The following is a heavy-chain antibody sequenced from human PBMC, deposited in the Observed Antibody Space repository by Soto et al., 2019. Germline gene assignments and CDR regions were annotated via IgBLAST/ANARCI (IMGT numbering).Heavy chain of an antibody. V-gene: IGHV4-59*01. CDR2: VDYSGDT. Sequence: SETMSLTCTVSGDSIGSYYWSWIRQPPGKGLEWVAYVDYSGDTKYNPSLNSRVTKSVDTSKNQFSLKLSSVTAADSAVYYCTRSPYSSSARFDNGGQGNLVTVCS. CDR3: TRSPYSSSARFDN. D-gene: IGHD6-19*01. CDR1: GDSIGSYY. J-gene: IGHJ4*02.